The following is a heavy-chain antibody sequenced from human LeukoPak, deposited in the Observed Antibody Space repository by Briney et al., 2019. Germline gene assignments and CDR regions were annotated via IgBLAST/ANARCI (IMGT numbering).Heavy chain of an antibody. V-gene: IGHV3-53*05. Sequence: GGSLRLSCAASGFTVSSNYMSWVRQAPGKGLEWVSVIYSGGSTYYADSVKGRFTISRDNSKNTLYLQMNSLRAEDTALYYCAKDIAAAGTGWYFDLWGRGTLVTVS. CDR3: AKDIAAAGTGWYFDL. J-gene: IGHJ2*01. CDR2: IYSGGST. CDR1: GFTVSSNY. D-gene: IGHD6-13*01.